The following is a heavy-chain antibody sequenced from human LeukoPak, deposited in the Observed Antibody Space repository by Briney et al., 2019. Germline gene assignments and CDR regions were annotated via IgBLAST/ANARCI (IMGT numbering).Heavy chain of an antibody. Sequence: SETLSLTCTVSGYSISSGYYWGWIRQPPGKGLEWIGSIYHSGSTYYNPSLKSRVTISVDTSKNQFSLKRSSVTAADTAVYYCARAGEQQVSRYYYYMDVWGKGTTVTVSS. D-gene: IGHD6-13*01. CDR1: GYSISSGYY. V-gene: IGHV4-38-2*02. CDR3: ARAGEQQVSRYYYYMDV. J-gene: IGHJ6*03. CDR2: IYHSGST.